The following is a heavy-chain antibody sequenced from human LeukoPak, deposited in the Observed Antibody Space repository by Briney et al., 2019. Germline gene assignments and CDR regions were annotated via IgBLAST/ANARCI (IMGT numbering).Heavy chain of an antibody. V-gene: IGHV1-69*05. CDR1: GGTFSSYA. CDR3: ASRPFYDSSGYYSPDTY. CDR2: IIPIFGTA. D-gene: IGHD3-22*01. J-gene: IGHJ4*02. Sequence: GSSVKVSCKASGGTFSSYAISWVRQAPGQGLEWMGGIIPIFGTANYAQKFQGRVTITTDESTSTAYMELSSLRSEDPAVYYCASRPFYDSSGYYSPDTYWGQGTLVTVSS.